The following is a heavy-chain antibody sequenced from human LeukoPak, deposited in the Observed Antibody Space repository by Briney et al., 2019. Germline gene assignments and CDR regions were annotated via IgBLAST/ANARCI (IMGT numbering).Heavy chain of an antibody. CDR3: ARPTFGGVIVPDDY. CDR1: GYTSTSYG. J-gene: IGHJ4*02. CDR2: ISAYNGNT. D-gene: IGHD3-16*02. Sequence: GASVKVSCKASGYTSTSYGISWVRQAPGQGLEWMGWISAYNGNTNYAQKLQGRVTMTTDTSTSTAYMELRSLRSDDTAVYYCARPTFGGVIVPDDYWGQGTLVTVSS. V-gene: IGHV1-18*01.